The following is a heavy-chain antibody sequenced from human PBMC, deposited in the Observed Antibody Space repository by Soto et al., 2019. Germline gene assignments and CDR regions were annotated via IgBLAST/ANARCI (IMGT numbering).Heavy chain of an antibody. CDR2: IYYSGST. Sequence: QLQLQESGPGLVKPSETLSLTCTVSGGSISSSSYYWGWIRQPPGKGLECIGSIYYSGSTYYNPSLKSRVTISVDTSKNQFSLKLSSVTAADTAVYYCARRGYCSGGSCRYVHWFDPWGQGTLVTVSS. V-gene: IGHV4-39*01. D-gene: IGHD2-15*01. CDR1: GGSISSSSYY. J-gene: IGHJ5*02. CDR3: ARRGYCSGGSCRYVHWFDP.